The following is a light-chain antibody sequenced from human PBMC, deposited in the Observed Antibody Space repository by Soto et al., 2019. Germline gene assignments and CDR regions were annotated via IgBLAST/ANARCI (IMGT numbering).Light chain of an antibody. Sequence: DIQMTQSPSSLSASVGDRVTITCRASQSISSYLNWYQQKPGKAPKLLIYGASTLQSGVPSRFSGSGSRTDFTLTISSLQPEDFATYYCQQANSFPLTCGGGTKGDIK. CDR2: GAS. J-gene: IGKJ4*01. V-gene: IGKV1-39*01. CDR1: QSISSY. CDR3: QQANSFPLT.